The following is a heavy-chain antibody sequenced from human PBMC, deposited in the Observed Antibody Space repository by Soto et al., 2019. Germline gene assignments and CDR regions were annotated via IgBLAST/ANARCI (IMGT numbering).Heavy chain of an antibody. D-gene: IGHD2-15*01. CDR2: MNPNSGNT. Sequence: ASVKVSCKASGYTFTSYDINWVRQATGQGLEWMGWMNPNSGNTGYAQKLQGRVTMTRNTSISTAYMELSSLRSEDTAVYYCARGSGYCSGGSCYSFDYWGQGTLVTVSS. J-gene: IGHJ4*02. V-gene: IGHV1-8*01. CDR3: ARGSGYCSGGSCYSFDY. CDR1: GYTFTSYD.